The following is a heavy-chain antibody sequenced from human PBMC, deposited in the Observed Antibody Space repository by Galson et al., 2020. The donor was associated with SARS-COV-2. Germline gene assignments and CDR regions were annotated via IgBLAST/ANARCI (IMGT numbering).Heavy chain of an antibody. CDR3: ARVYRYYGSGVYYFDY. CDR2: IYYSGST. Sequence: SETLSLTCTVSGGSISSYYWSWIRQPPGKGLEWIGYIYYSGSTNYNPSLKSRVTISVDTSKNQFSLKLSSVTAADTAVYYCARVYRYYGSGVYYFDYWGQGTLVTVSS. D-gene: IGHD3-10*01. V-gene: IGHV4-59*01. CDR1: GGSISSYY. J-gene: IGHJ4*02.